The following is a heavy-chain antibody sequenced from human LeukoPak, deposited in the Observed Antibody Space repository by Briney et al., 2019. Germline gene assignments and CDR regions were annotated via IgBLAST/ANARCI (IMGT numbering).Heavy chain of an antibody. D-gene: IGHD2-21*01. J-gene: IGHJ6*03. CDR3: AREVSTYYYYYYMDV. CDR1: GGPISTYY. Sequence: SETLSLTCSVSGGPISTYYWSWIRQPPGKGLEWIGYIYYSGSTNYNPSLKSRVTISVDTSKNQFSLKLSSVTAADTAVYYCAREVSTYYYYYYMDVWGKGTTVTVSS. V-gene: IGHV4-59*01. CDR2: IYYSGST.